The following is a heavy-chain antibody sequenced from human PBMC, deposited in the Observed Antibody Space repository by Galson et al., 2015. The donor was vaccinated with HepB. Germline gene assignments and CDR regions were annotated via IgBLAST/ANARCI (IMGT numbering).Heavy chain of an antibody. D-gene: IGHD2-2*01. V-gene: IGHV4-34*01. CDR3: ARRSGDMVKGYQLLRPRGWFDP. Sequence: LSLTCAVYGGSFSGYYWSWIRQPPGKGLEWIGEINHSGSTNYNPSLKSRVTISVDTSKNQFSLKLSSVTAADTAVYYCARRSGDMVKGYQLLRPRGWFDPWGQGTLVTVSS. J-gene: IGHJ5*02. CDR1: GGSFSGYY. CDR2: INHSGST.